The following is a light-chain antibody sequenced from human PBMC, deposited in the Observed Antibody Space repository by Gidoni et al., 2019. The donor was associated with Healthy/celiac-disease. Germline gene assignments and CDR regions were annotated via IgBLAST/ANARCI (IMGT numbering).Light chain of an antibody. CDR3: QQYYSTLTWT. CDR2: WAS. J-gene: IGKJ1*01. CDR1: QSVLYSSNNKKY. Sequence: EIVMTQSPDSLALSLGDRATINCKSSQSVLYSSNNKKYLAWYQQKPGQPPKLLIYWASTRESGVPDRVSGSGSGTDFTLTISSLQAEDVAVYYCQQYYSTLTWTFGQGTKVEIK. V-gene: IGKV4-1*01.